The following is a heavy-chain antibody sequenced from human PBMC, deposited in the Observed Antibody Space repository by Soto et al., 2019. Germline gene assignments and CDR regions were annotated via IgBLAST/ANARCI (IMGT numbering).Heavy chain of an antibody. J-gene: IGHJ5*02. V-gene: IGHV4-34*01. CDR3: ARAFVYDFRSGSPLGWFDP. CDR1: GGSFSGYY. D-gene: IGHD3-3*01. CDR2: INHSGST. Sequence: QVQLQQWGAGLLKPSETLSLTCAVYGGSFSGYYWSWIRQPPGKGLEWIGEINHSGSTNYNPSLKSRVTISVDTSKNQFSLKLSSVTAADTAVYYCARAFVYDFRSGSPLGWFDPWGQGTLVTVSS.